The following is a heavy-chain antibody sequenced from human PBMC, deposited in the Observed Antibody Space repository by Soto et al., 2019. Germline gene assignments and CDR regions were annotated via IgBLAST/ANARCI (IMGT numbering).Heavy chain of an antibody. CDR3: ARGGVGDLYFFGN. V-gene: IGHV1-69*13. CDR1: GGTLNRNI. Sequence: SVKVSCKASGGTLNRNIISWVRQAPGQGLEWMGGIVPISASPTYAQRFQGRLTITADEFTSTAYMELTSLRSEDTAVYYCARGGVGDLYFFGNWGQGTPVIVSS. CDR2: IVPISASP. J-gene: IGHJ4*02. D-gene: IGHD1-26*01.